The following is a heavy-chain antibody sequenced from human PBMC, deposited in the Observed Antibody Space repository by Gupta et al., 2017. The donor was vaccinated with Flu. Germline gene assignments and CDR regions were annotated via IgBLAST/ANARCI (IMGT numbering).Heavy chain of an antibody. CDR3: ARYCGGFDCYSWLDP. Sequence: LVESGGDLAPPGGSLRLSCAASGFMFDKHEMNWVRRAPGKGLEWIAYISTGGNTIYYADSIKGRFTVSRDNAKHSLFLQMENLRVEDTGVYYCARYCGGFDCYSWLDPWGQGTLVTVSP. V-gene: IGHV3-48*03. J-gene: IGHJ5*02. CDR2: ISTGGNTI. CDR1: GFMFDKHE. D-gene: IGHD2-21*01.